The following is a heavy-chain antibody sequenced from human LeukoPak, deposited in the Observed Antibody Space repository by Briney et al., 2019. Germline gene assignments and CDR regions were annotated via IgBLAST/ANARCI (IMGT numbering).Heavy chain of an antibody. CDR3: ARRYSSFHVDYFDY. Sequence: ASQTLSLTCTVSGGSISSGSYYWSWIRQPPGKGLEWIGEINHSGSTNYNPSLKSRVTISVDTSKNQFSLKLSSVTAADTAVYYCARRYSSFHVDYFDYWGQGTLVTVSS. J-gene: IGHJ4*02. V-gene: IGHV4-39*07. CDR2: INHSGST. D-gene: IGHD6-19*01. CDR1: GGSISSGSYY.